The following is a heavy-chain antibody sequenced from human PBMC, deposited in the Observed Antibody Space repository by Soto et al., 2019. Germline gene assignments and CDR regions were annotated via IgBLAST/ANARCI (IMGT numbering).Heavy chain of an antibody. D-gene: IGHD2-2*01. V-gene: IGHV3-30-3*01. CDR3: ARVSTRWPSL. J-gene: IGHJ4*02. CDR2: ISYDGSNK. Sequence: QVQLVESGGGVVQPGRSLRLSCAASGFTFSSYAMHWVRQAPGKGLEWVAVISYDGSNKYYADSVKGRFTISRDNSKNTLYLQMNSLRAEDTAVYYCARVSTRWPSLWGQGTLVTVSS. CDR1: GFTFSSYA.